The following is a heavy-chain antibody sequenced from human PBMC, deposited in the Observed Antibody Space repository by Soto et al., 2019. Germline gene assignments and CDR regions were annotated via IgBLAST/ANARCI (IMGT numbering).Heavy chain of an antibody. CDR3: ARSSSGWFYYYYGMDV. V-gene: IGHV4-34*01. Sequence: PSETLSLTCAVYGGSFSGDYWSWVRQPPGKGLEWIGEINHSGSTNYNPSLKSRVTISVDTSKNQFSLKLSSVTAADTAVYYCARSSSGWFYYYYGMDVWGQATTVTVSS. CDR1: GGSFSGDY. J-gene: IGHJ6*02. CDR2: INHSGST. D-gene: IGHD6-19*01.